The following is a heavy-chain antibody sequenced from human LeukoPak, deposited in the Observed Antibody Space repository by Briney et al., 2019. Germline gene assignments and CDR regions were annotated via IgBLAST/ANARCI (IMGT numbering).Heavy chain of an antibody. D-gene: IGHD6-19*01. V-gene: IGHV4-34*01. CDR2: INHSGST. CDR1: GGSFSGYY. J-gene: IGHJ4*02. CDR3: ARHRAVAGAVDY. Sequence: SETLSLTCAVYGGSFSGYYWSWIRQPPGKGLEWIGEINHSGSTNYNPSLKSRVTISVDTSKNQFSLKLSSVTAADTAVYYCARHRAVAGAVDYWGQGTLVTVSS.